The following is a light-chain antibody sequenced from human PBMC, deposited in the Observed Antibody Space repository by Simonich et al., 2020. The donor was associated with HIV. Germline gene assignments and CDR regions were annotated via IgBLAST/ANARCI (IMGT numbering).Light chain of an antibody. CDR3: QQYYSTPRT. CDR2: WAS. V-gene: IGKV4-1*01. Sequence: DIVMTQSPASLAVVLGGRATINCKYSQSVLYHSKNMNYLVWYQQKPGQPPKLLIYWASTRESGVPDRFSGSGSGTDFTLTISSLQAEDVAVYYCQQYYSTPRTFGQGTKVEIK. J-gene: IGKJ1*01. CDR1: QSVLYHSKNMNY.